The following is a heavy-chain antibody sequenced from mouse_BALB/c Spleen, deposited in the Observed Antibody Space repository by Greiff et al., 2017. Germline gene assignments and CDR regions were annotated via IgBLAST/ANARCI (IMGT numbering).Heavy chain of an antibody. CDR2: INPSTGYT. Sequence: QVQLKESGAELAKPGASVKMSCKASGYTFTSYWMHWVKQRPGQGLEWIGYINPSTGYTEYNQKFKDKATLTADKSSSTAYMQLSSLTSEDSAVYYCARRGDFPFAYWGQGTLVTVSA. D-gene: IGHD2-13*01. CDR3: ARRGDFPFAY. J-gene: IGHJ3*01. V-gene: IGHV1-7*01. CDR1: GYTFTSYW.